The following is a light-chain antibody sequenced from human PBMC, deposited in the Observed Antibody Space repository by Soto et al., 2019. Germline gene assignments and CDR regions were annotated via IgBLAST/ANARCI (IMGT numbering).Light chain of an antibody. V-gene: IGKV3D-20*02. J-gene: IGKJ5*01. CDR1: QSVSSSS. CDR3: QQRSNWPIT. Sequence: PGESVTLSFRASQSVSSSSLTWYQQKPGQAPRLLIYGASTRATTIPARFSGSGSGTDSTLTISSLQPEDFAVYYCQQRSNWPITFGQGTRLEIK. CDR2: GAS.